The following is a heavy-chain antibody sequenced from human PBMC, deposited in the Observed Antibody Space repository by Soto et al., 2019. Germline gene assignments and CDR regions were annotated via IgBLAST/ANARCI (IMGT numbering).Heavy chain of an antibody. J-gene: IGHJ4*02. CDR3: AKEGNYGDDYGEVLDY. V-gene: IGHV3-30*18. CDR2: ISSDGSNK. Sequence: QVQLVESGGGVVQPGRSLRLSCAASGFTFSSYGMHWVRQAPGKGLEWVAVISSDGSNKYYADSVKGRFTISRDNSKNTLYLQMNSLRAEDTAVYYCAKEGNYGDDYGEVLDYWGQGTLVTVSS. CDR1: GFTFSSYG. D-gene: IGHD4-17*01.